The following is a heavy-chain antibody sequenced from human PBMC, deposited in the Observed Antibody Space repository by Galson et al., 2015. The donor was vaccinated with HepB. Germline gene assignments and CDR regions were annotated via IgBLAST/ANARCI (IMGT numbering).Heavy chain of an antibody. Sequence: SLRLSCAASGFTFSSYSMNWVRQAPGKGLEWVSSISSSSSYIYYADSVKGRFTISRDNAKNSLYLQINSLRAEDTAVYYCARIPRDQITECYYMDVWGKGTTVTVSS. CDR2: ISSSSSYI. J-gene: IGHJ6*03. CDR1: GFTFSSYS. V-gene: IGHV3-21*01. CDR3: ARIPRDQITECYYMDV. D-gene: IGHD3-16*01.